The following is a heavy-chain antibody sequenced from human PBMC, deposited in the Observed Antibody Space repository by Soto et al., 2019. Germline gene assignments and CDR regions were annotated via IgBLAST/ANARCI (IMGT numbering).Heavy chain of an antibody. J-gene: IGHJ6*02. CDR1: GSTFTGYY. Sequence: QVQLVQSGAEVKKPGASVKVSCKASGSTFTGYYMHWVRPAPGQGLEWMGWINPNSGGTTYAQKFQGRVTMTRDTSISAASRERGRRGADDTAGYYGAGQRGVRGYYGMDVWGQGTTVTGSS. V-gene: IGHV1-2*02. D-gene: IGHD3-10*01. CDR3: AGQRGVRGYYGMDV. CDR2: INPNSGGT.